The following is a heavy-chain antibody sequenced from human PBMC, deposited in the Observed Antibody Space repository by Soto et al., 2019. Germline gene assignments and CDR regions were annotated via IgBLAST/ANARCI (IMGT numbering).Heavy chain of an antibody. J-gene: IGHJ5*02. D-gene: IGHD3-10*01. Sequence: GGSLRLSCAASRLTFSNYGMNWVRQAPGKGLEWVSFISNSRRTIYYAYSVKGRFTISRDNAKNSLYLEMNSLRDEDTAVYYCARGRWFGDSSLLNYFDPWGQGTLVTVSS. CDR1: RLTFSNYG. CDR2: ISNSRRTI. CDR3: ARGRWFGDSSLLNYFDP. V-gene: IGHV3-48*02.